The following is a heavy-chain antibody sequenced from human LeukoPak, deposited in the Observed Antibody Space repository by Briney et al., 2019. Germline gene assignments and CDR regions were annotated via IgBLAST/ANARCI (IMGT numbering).Heavy chain of an antibody. Sequence: ASVKVSCKASGYTFSDFGITWVRQAPGQGVEWMGWIGAYNDNTNYPQKFQGRVTLTTDTSTSTAYMELRSLTSDDTALYYCARAGAAVTMFFDFWGQGTLVTVSS. J-gene: IGHJ4*02. V-gene: IGHV1-18*01. CDR2: IGAYNDNT. CDR3: ARAGAAVTMFFDF. D-gene: IGHD4-17*01. CDR1: GYTFSDFG.